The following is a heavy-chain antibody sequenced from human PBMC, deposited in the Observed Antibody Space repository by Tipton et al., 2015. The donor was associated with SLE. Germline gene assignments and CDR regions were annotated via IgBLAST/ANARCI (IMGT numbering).Heavy chain of an antibody. D-gene: IGHD2-2*01. CDR3: ARFPTYHFDL. CDR2: IYYSGST. V-gene: IGHV4-59*12. CDR1: GGSISSYY. Sequence: LSLTCTVSGGSISSYYWSWIRQPPGKGLEWIGYIYYSGSTNYNPSLKSRVTISVDKSKNQFSLRLSSVTVADTAVYYCARFPTYHFDLWGQGTLVTVSS. J-gene: IGHJ4*02.